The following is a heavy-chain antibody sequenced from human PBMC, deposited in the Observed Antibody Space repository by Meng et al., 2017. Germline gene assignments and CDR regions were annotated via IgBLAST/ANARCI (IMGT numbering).Heavy chain of an antibody. Sequence: ASVKVSCKASGYTFTGYYMHWVRQAPGQGLEWMGRINPNSGGTNYAQKFQGRVTMTRDTSTSTVYMELSSLRSEDTAVYYCARASDSSGYYVALGYWGQGTLVTVSS. V-gene: IGHV1-2*06. D-gene: IGHD3-22*01. CDR1: GYTFTGYY. CDR2: INPNSGGT. CDR3: ARASDSSGYYVALGY. J-gene: IGHJ4*02.